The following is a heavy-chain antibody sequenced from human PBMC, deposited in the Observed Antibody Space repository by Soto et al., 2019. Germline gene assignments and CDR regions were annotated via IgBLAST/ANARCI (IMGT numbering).Heavy chain of an antibody. D-gene: IGHD5-12*01. CDR3: ARDSSGRYDY. Sequence: QVQLQESGPGLVKPSETLSLTCTVSGGSISSGSFYWSWIRQPPGKGLEWIGYIYYTGTTKYNPSLTSRVTISVDRSKNQFSLNLNSVTAADTAVYYCARDSSGRYDYWGQGSLVSVSS. CDR1: GGSISSGSFY. CDR2: IYYTGTT. V-gene: IGHV4-61*01. J-gene: IGHJ4*02.